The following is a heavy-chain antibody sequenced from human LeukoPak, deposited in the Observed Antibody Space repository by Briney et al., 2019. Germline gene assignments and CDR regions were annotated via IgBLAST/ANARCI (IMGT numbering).Heavy chain of an antibody. CDR3: ARDRYLSGYDTYYYGMDV. CDR2: IYYSGST. Sequence: TSETLSLTCTVSGGSMTYYHWSWIRQPPGKGLEWIGYIYYSGSTNYNPSLKSRVTISVDTSKNQFSLKLSSLTAADTAVYYCARDRYLSGYDTYYYGMDVWGQGTTVTVSS. V-gene: IGHV4-59*01. D-gene: IGHD3-3*01. J-gene: IGHJ6*02. CDR1: GGSMTYYH.